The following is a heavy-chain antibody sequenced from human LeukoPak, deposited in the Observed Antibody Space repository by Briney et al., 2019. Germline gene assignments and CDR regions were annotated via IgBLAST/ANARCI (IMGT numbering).Heavy chain of an antibody. J-gene: IGHJ6*03. CDR3: ARVEEGYGSGRRENYYYYYMDV. Sequence: SETLSLTCTVSGGSISSYCWSWIRQPPGKGLEWIGYIHYSGSTNYNPSLKSRVTISVDTSKNQFSLKLNSVTAADTAVYYCARVEEGYGSGRRENYYYYYMDVWGEGTTVTISS. D-gene: IGHD3-10*01. CDR1: GGSISSYC. CDR2: IHYSGST. V-gene: IGHV4-59*01.